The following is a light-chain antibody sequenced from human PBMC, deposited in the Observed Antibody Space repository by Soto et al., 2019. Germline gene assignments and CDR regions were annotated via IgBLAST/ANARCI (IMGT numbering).Light chain of an antibody. Sequence: DIQMTQSPSSLSASVGDRVTITCRASQSISSLLNWYQQKPGKAPKPLIYAASSLQSGVPARFSGSGSGIDFTLTISSLRPEDFATYYCQQNYSVPCTFGQGTTLEIK. CDR1: QSISSL. V-gene: IGKV1-39*01. J-gene: IGKJ2*02. CDR2: AAS. CDR3: QQNYSVPCT.